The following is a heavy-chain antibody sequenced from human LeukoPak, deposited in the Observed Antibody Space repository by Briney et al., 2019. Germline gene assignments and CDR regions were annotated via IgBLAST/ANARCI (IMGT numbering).Heavy chain of an antibody. Sequence: ASVSVSCKVSGYTLTELSMHWVRQAPGKGLEWMGGFDPEDGETIYAQKFQGRVTMTEDTSTDTAYMELSSLRSEDTAVYYCATDLTIVGATGAYWGQGTLVTVSS. V-gene: IGHV1-24*01. CDR1: GYTLTELS. CDR2: FDPEDGET. D-gene: IGHD1-26*01. J-gene: IGHJ4*02. CDR3: ATDLTIVGATGAY.